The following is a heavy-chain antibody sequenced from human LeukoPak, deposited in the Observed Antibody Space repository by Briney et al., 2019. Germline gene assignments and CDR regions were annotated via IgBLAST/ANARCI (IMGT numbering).Heavy chain of an antibody. J-gene: IGHJ4*02. V-gene: IGHV3-23*01. D-gene: IGHD3-9*01. CDR1: GFTSSSYA. CDR2: LSGSGGST. CDR3: AKAGRYFDWLATVPYFDY. Sequence: GGSPRLSCAAPGFTSSSYAMSGVRQAQGKGLEWVSALSGSGGSTYYAESVKGRFTISRDNSKDTLYLQMNSLRAEDTAVYYCAKAGRYFDWLATVPYFDYWGQGTLVTVSS.